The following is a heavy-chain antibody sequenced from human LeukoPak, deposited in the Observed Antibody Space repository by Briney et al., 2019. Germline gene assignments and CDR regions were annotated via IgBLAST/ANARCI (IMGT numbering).Heavy chain of an antibody. CDR2: ISYDGSDK. CDR3: ARDHIAAASVDWFDP. Sequence: GGSLTLSCAASGFMFGGSAMNCVRQAPGRGLEWVAVISYDGSDKYYAESVKGRFTISRDNSKSELYLQMNSLTSEDTAVYYCARDHIAAASVDWFDPWGQGTLVTVS. CDR1: GFMFGGSA. J-gene: IGHJ5*02. V-gene: IGHV3-30*04. D-gene: IGHD6-13*01.